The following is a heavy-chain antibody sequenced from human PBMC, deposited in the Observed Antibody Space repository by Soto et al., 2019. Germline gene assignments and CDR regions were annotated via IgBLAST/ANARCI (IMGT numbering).Heavy chain of an antibody. Sequence: QVQLVQSGAEVKRPGSSVKVSCKVSGDTFSNYAFNWVRQAPGQGLEWMGGIFPVVGTTNHAQEFRGRVSITEDESTSTVYMELTSLTSADTAVYYCARDGGSSYIGAAAFLDYWGQGSLVTVSS. CDR2: IFPVVGTT. V-gene: IGHV1-69*01. CDR1: GDTFSNYA. CDR3: ARDGGSSYIGAAAFLDY. J-gene: IGHJ4*02. D-gene: IGHD6-13*01.